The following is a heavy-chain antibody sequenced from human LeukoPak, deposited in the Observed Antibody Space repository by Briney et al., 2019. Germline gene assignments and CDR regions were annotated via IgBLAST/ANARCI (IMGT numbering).Heavy chain of an antibody. D-gene: IGHD6-19*01. J-gene: IGHJ3*02. CDR3: ARESALAVAGFDAFDI. CDR1: GFTFSSYG. CDR2: IWYNGSNK. Sequence: GGSLRLSCAASGFTFSSYGMHWVRQAPGKGLEWVAVIWYNGSNKYYADSVKGRFTISRDNSKNTLYLQMNSLRAEDTAVYYCARESALAVAGFDAFDIWGQGTMVTVSS. V-gene: IGHV3-33*01.